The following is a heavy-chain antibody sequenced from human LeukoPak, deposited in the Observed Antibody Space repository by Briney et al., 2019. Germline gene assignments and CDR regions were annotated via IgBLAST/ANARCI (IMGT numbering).Heavy chain of an antibody. D-gene: IGHD3-9*01. J-gene: IGHJ2*01. CDR2: IYHSGST. CDR1: GGSISSGGYY. Sequence: KPSETLSLTCTVSGGSISSGGYYWSWIRQPPGKGLEWIGYIYHSGSTNYNPSLKSRVTISVDKSKNQFSLKLSSVTAADTAVYYCARVDDILTGYSTHWYFDLWGRGTLVTVSS. CDR3: ARVDDILTGYSTHWYFDL. V-gene: IGHV4-30-2*01.